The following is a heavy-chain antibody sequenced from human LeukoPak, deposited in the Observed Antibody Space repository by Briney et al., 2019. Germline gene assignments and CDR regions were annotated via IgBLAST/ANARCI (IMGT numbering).Heavy chain of an antibody. V-gene: IGHV3-23*01. CDR1: GFTFSSYA. CDR3: AKGLSGSLNWFDP. D-gene: IGHD1-26*01. J-gene: IGHJ5*02. Sequence: GGSLRLSCAASGFTFSSYAMSWVRQAPGKGLEWVSAISGSGGGTYYSDSVKGRFTISRDTSKNTLYLQMNSLRAEDTAVYYCAKGLSGSLNWFDPWGQGTLVTVSS. CDR2: ISGSGGGT.